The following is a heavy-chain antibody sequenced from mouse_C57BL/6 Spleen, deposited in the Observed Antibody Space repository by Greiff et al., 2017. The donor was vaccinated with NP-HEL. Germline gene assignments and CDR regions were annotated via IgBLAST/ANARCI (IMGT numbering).Heavy chain of an antibody. Sequence: QVQLKQPGAELVRPGSSVKLSCKASGYTFTSYWMHWVKQRPIQGLEWIGNIDPSDSETHYNQKFKDKATLTVDKSSSTAYMQLSSLTSEDSAVYYCARRLYSNYWYFDVWGTGTTVTVSS. CDR2: IDPSDSET. D-gene: IGHD2-5*01. CDR1: GYTFTSYW. CDR3: ARRLYSNYWYFDV. J-gene: IGHJ1*03. V-gene: IGHV1-52*01.